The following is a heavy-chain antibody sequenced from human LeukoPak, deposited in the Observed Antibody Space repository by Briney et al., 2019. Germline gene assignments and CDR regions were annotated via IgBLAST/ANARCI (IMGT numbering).Heavy chain of an antibody. CDR2: IYYSGST. CDR3: ARARSSSHYFDY. J-gene: IGHJ4*02. D-gene: IGHD6-6*01. Sequence: PSETLSLTCTVSGGSISSSSYYWGWIRQPPGKGLEWIGSIYYSGSTYYNPSLKSRVTISVDTSKNQFSLKLSSVTAADTAVYYCARARSSSHYFDYWGQGTLVTVSS. V-gene: IGHV4-39*07. CDR1: GGSISSSSYY.